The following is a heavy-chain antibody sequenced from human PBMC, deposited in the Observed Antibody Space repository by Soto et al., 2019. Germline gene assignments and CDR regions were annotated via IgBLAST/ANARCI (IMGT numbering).Heavy chain of an antibody. V-gene: IGHV4-59*01. CDR3: ARGAHYGDFDY. Sequence: PSETLSLTCNVSGGSISSYYWSWIRQPPGRGLEWIGYIYYSGSTNYNPSLKGRVTISVDTPKNQLCLKLSSVTAADTAVYYCARGAHYGDFDYRGQGTLVTVSS. CDR2: IYYSGST. CDR1: GGSISSYY. D-gene: IGHD4-17*01. J-gene: IGHJ4*02.